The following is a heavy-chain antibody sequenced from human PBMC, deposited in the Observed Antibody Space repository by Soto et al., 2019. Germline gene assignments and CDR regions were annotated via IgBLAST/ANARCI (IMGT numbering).Heavy chain of an antibody. J-gene: IGHJ6*03. V-gene: IGHV4-34*01. CDR1: GGSFSGYY. Sequence: SETLSLTCAVYGGSFSGYYWSWIRQPPGKGLEWIGEINHSGSTNYNPSLKSRVTLSVDTSKNQFSLKLSSVTASDTAVYYCATSQLYYYYMDVWGKGTTVTVSS. D-gene: IGHD2-2*01. CDR2: INHSGST. CDR3: ATSQLYYYYMDV.